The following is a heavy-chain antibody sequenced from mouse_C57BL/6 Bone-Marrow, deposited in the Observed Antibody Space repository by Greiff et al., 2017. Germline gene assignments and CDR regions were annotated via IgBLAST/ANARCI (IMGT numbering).Heavy chain of an antibody. CDR2: IHPNSGST. V-gene: IGHV1-64*01. D-gene: IGHD1-1*01. Sequence: VQLQQPGAELVKPGASVKLSCKASGYTFTSYWMHWVKQRPGQGLEWIGMIHPNSGSTNYNEKFKSKATLTVDKSSSTAYMQLSSLTSEDSAVYYCARGYYSSSYYYYAMDYWGQGTSVTVSS. J-gene: IGHJ4*01. CDR1: GYTFTSYW. CDR3: ARGYYSSSYYYYAMDY.